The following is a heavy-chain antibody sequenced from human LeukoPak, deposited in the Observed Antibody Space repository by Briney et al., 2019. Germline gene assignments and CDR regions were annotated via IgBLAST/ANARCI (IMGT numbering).Heavy chain of an antibody. D-gene: IGHD3-16*01. CDR2: ISYDGSNK. Sequence: GGSLRLSCAASGFTFSSYAMSWVRQAPGKGLEWVAVISYDGSNKYYADSVKGRFTISRDNSKNTLYLQMNSLRAEDTAVYYCARGGRDNWFDPWGQGTLVTVSS. CDR1: GFTFSSYA. V-gene: IGHV3-30*01. CDR3: ARGGRDNWFDP. J-gene: IGHJ5*02.